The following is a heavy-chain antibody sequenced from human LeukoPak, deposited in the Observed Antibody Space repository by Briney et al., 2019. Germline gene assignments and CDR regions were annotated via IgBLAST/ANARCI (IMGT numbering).Heavy chain of an antibody. J-gene: IGHJ4*02. Sequence: PSETLSLTCAVYGGSFSGYYWSWIRQPPGKGLEWIGEINHSGSTNYNPSLKSRVTISVDTSKNQFSLKLSSVTAADTAVYYCARRQYYYDSSGYYFLFDYFDYWGQGTLVTVSS. CDR3: ARRQYYYDSSGYYFLFDYFDY. D-gene: IGHD3-22*01. V-gene: IGHV4-34*01. CDR2: INHSGST. CDR1: GGSFSGYY.